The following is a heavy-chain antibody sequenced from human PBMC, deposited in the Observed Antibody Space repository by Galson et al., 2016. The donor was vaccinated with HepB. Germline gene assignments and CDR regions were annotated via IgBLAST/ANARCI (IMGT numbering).Heavy chain of an antibody. CDR3: AGDVQFRFDY. CDR1: GYRFFTYG. V-gene: IGHV1-18*04. CDR2: ISANSGNT. J-gene: IGHJ4*02. Sequence: SVKVSCKASGYRFFTYGISWVRQAPGQGLEWLGWISANSGNTIYAQKFQDGVTMTRDTSASTVYMDLRSLRSDDTAVYYCAGDVQFRFDYWGQGTLVTVSS. D-gene: IGHD4-11*01.